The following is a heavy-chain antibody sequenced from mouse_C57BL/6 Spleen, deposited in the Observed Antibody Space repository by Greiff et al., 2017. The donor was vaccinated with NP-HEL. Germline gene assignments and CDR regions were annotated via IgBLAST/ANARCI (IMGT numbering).Heavy chain of an antibody. CDR2: INPSTGGT. Sequence: EVKLVESGPELVKPGASVKISCKASGYSFTGYYMNWVKQSPEKSLEWIGEINPSTGGTTYNQKFKAKATLTVDKSSSTAYMQLKSLTSEDSAVYYCARSAYGNPFAYWGQGTLVTVSA. V-gene: IGHV1-42*01. D-gene: IGHD2-10*02. CDR1: GYSFTGYY. CDR3: ARSAYGNPFAY. J-gene: IGHJ3*01.